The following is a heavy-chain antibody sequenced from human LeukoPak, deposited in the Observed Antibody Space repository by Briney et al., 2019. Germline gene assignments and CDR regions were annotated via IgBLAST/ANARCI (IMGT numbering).Heavy chain of an antibody. D-gene: IGHD6-13*01. CDR3: ARDASSAPYSSTYYMDV. CDR1: GYTFTSYG. Sequence: ASVKVSCKASGYTFTSYGISWVRQAPGQGLEWMGWISAYNGNTNYAQKLQGRVTMTTDTSTSTAYMELRSLRSDDTAVYYCARDASSAPYSSTYYMDVWGKGTTVTVSS. CDR2: ISAYNGNT. V-gene: IGHV1-18*01. J-gene: IGHJ6*03.